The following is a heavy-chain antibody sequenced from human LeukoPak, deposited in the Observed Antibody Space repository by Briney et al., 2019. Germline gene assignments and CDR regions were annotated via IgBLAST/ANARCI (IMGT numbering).Heavy chain of an antibody. CDR2: ISAYNGNT. D-gene: IGHD3-22*01. V-gene: IGHV1-18*01. Sequence: GASVKVSCKASGYTFSSYGISWVRQAPGQGLEWMGWISAYNGNTNYAQKVQGRVTLTTETSTSTAYMELRSLRSDDTAVYYCARDRQLGSSGYYAAYWGQGTLVTVYS. J-gene: IGHJ4*02. CDR1: GYTFSSYG. CDR3: ARDRQLGSSGYYAAY.